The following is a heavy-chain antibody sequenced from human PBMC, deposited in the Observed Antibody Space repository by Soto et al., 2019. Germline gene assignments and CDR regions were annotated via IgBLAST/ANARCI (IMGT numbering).Heavy chain of an antibody. D-gene: IGHD6-13*01. CDR1: GGSISSSSYY. J-gene: IGHJ5*02. V-gene: IGHV4-39*01. CDR3: ARPKYSSSHPAGWFDP. Sequence: SETLSLTCTVSGGSISSSSYYWGWIRQPPGKGLEWIGSIYYSGSTYYNPSLKSRVTISVDTSKNQFSLKLSSVTAADTAVYYCARPKYSSSHPAGWFDPWGQGTLVTVSS. CDR2: IYYSGST.